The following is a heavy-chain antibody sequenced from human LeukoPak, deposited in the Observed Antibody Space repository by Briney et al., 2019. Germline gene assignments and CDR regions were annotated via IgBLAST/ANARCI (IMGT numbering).Heavy chain of an antibody. CDR2: IYYSGST. Sequence: SETLSLTCGVSGYSITSGYYWAWIRQPPGRGLEWIGNIYYSGSTYYNPSLRSRVTISVDTSKNQFSLKLSSVTAADTAVYYCARRYSNYFFDYWGQGTLVTVSS. V-gene: IGHV4-38-2*01. CDR1: GYSITSGYY. CDR3: ARRYSNYFFDY. D-gene: IGHD4-11*01. J-gene: IGHJ4*02.